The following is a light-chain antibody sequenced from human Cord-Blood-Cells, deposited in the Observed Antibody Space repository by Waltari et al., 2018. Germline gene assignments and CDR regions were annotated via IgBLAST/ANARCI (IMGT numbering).Light chain of an antibody. V-gene: IGLV1-44*01. CDR2: SNN. CDR1: SSTIGSNT. J-gene: IGLJ3*02. Sequence: QSVLTQPPSASGTPGRRVTISCSGSSSTIGSNTVHWYQQLPGTAPKLLIYSNNQRPSGVPDRFSGSKSGTSASLAISGLQSEDEADYYCAAWDDSLNGPVFGGGTKLTVL. CDR3: AAWDDSLNGPV.